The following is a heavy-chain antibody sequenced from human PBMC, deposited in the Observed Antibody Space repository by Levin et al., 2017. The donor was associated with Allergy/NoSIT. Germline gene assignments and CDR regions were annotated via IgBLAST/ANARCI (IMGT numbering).Heavy chain of an antibody. V-gene: IGHV4-4*02. Sequence: TSQTLSLPCAVSGGSISTDNWWSWIRQPPGKGLEWIGEIYRSGDTNHNPSLRSRVTMSVDKSKNHFSLKLSSVTAADTAVYYCATVEGLFCSGVSCSYSFHYWGQGALVTVSS. J-gene: IGHJ4*02. D-gene: IGHD3-9*01. CDR1: GGSISTDNW. CDR2: IYRSGDT. CDR3: ATVEGLFCSGVSCSYSFHY.